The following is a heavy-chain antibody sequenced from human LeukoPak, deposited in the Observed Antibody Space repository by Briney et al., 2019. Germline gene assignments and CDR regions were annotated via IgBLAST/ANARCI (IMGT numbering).Heavy chain of an antibody. J-gene: IGHJ4*02. D-gene: IGHD6-19*01. Sequence: SVKVSCKASGGTFSTSAINWVRQAPGQGLEWMGRIVPIFGVAHCSQTFLGRITITADKSTNTAYMEMSSLRSEDSAVYYCAIPGGQWLEAPYDYWGQGTLVTVSS. CDR3: AIPGGQWLEAPYDY. CDR2: IVPIFGVA. CDR1: GGTFSTSA. V-gene: IGHV1-69*04.